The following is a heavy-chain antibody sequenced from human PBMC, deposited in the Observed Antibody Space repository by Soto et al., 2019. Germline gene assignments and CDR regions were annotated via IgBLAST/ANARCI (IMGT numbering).Heavy chain of an antibody. Sequence: QVHLVQSGGEVKKPGTSVKVSCKASGYTFNSHGISWVRQAPGQGLEWMGWINTYSGKTNYAQKFQGRVTMTTTTPTNTTYLELRSLRSGDTAVYYCARGYCSGGNCYSGMDVWGQGTTVTVSS. D-gene: IGHD2-15*01. CDR2: INTYSGKT. V-gene: IGHV1-18*04. J-gene: IGHJ6*02. CDR3: ARGYCSGGNCYSGMDV. CDR1: GYTFNSHG.